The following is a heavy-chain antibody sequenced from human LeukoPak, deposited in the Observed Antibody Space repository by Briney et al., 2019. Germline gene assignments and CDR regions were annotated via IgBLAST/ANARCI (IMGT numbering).Heavy chain of an antibody. D-gene: IGHD3-22*01. V-gene: IGHV3-48*02. J-gene: IGHJ3*02. CDR1: GFTFSSYA. CDR3: ARDGDSSGYYAAFDI. CDR2: ISSSSSII. Sequence: PGRSLRLSCAVSGFTFSSYAMHWVRQAPGKGLEWLSYISSSSSIIYYADSMKGRFTISRDNAKNSLYLQMNSLRDEDTAVYYCARDGDSSGYYAAFDIWGQGTMVTVSS.